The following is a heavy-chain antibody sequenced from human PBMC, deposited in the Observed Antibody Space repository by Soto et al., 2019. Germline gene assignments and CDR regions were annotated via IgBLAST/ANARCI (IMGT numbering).Heavy chain of an antibody. V-gene: IGHV1-46*01. J-gene: IGHJ4*02. CDR2: INPSGGST. Sequence: ASVKVSCKASGYTFTSYYMHWVRQAPGQGLEWMGIINPSGGSTSYAQKFQGRVTMTRDTSTSTVYMELSSLRSEDTAVYYCARGYNSTLATLPALALFDYWGQGTLVTVSS. CDR1: GYTFTSYY. CDR3: ARGYNSTLATLPALALFDY. D-gene: IGHD6-13*01.